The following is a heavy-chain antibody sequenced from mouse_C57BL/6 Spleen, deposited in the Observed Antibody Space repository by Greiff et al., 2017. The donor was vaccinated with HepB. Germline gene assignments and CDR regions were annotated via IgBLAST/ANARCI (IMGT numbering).Heavy chain of an antibody. CDR1: GYTFTSYG. CDR2: IYPRSGNT. CDR3: AIIYYDSYYFDY. Sequence: VQLQQSGAELARPGASVKLSCKASGYTFTSYGISWVKQRTGQGLEWIGVIYPRSGNTYYNEKFKGKATLTADKSSSTAYMELRSLTSEDSAVYFCAIIYYDSYYFDYWGQGTTLTVSS. D-gene: IGHD2-4*01. V-gene: IGHV1-81*01. J-gene: IGHJ2*01.